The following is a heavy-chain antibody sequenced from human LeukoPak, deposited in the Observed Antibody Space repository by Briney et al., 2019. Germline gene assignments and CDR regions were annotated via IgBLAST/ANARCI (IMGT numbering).Heavy chain of an antibody. CDR3: AKLGYCSGGSCYALYDY. J-gene: IGHJ4*02. D-gene: IGHD2-15*01. V-gene: IGHV3-23*01. CDR2: ISGSGGST. CDR1: GFTFSSYA. Sequence: GGSMRLSCAASGFTFSSYAMSWVRQAPGKGLEWVSAISGSGGSTYYADSVKGRFTISRDNSMNTLYLQMNSLRAEDTAVYYCAKLGYCSGGSCYALYDYWGQGTLVTVSS.